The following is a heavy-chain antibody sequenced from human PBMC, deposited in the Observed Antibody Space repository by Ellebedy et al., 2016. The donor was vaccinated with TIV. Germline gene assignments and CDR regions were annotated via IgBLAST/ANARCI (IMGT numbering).Heavy chain of an antibody. D-gene: IGHD3-10*01. V-gene: IGHV3-7*03. Sequence: GESLKISCAASGFTFSNHWMNWVRQAPEKGLEWVATTNQDESEKTYVDSVTGRFTISRDNAKNSLYLQMNSLRAEDTAVYYCVTGTVGRGTPAYWGQGTPVTVSS. CDR3: VTGTVGRGTPAY. CDR1: GFTFSNHW. J-gene: IGHJ4*02. CDR2: TNQDESEK.